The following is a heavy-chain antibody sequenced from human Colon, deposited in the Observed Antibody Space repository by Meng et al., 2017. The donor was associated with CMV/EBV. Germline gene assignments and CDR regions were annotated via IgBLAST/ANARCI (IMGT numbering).Heavy chain of an antibody. CDR2: IYYTGST. D-gene: IGHD6-19*01. Sequence: CIVDGGLISSISFYWRWTRQPAGKRLVWIVSIYYTGSTFYTPSLKSLVTLSLDISKIQFSLNLSSVPAAATAVYYCARHFDSGWSDYWGQGNLVTVSS. J-gene: IGHJ4*02. V-gene: IGHV4-39*01. CDR1: GGLISSISFY. CDR3: ARHFDSGWSDY.